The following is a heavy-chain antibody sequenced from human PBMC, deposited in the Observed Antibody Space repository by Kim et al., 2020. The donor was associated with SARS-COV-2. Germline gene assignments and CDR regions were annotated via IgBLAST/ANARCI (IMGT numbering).Heavy chain of an antibody. V-gene: IGHV3-30*04. J-gene: IGHJ6*02. D-gene: IGHD1-26*01. CDR3: ARAPGSYSLVYYYYGMDV. CDR1: GFTFSSYA. Sequence: GGSLRLSCAASGFTFSSYAMHWVRQAPGKGLEWVAVISYDGSNKYYADSVKGRFTISRDNSKNTLYLQMNSLRAEDTAVYYCARAPGSYSLVYYYYGMDVWGQGTTVTVSS. CDR2: ISYDGSNK.